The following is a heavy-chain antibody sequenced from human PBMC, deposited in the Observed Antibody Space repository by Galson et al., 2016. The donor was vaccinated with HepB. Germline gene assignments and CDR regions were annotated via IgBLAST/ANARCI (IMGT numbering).Heavy chain of an antibody. J-gene: IGHJ4*02. V-gene: IGHV3-11*06. D-gene: IGHD2-15*01. CDR3: ARGCRGGSCVDY. CDR1: GFSFSDFY. CDR2: ITSSSTYT. Sequence: SLRLSCAASGFSFSDFYMNWIRQPPGKGLEWVSYITSSSTYTNYANSVKGRFTVSRDNPKNSLYLQMNSLRAEDTAVHYCARGCRGGSCVDYWGQGTLVTVSS.